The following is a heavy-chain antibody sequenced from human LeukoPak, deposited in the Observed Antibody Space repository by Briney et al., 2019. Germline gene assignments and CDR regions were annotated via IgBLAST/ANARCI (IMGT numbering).Heavy chain of an antibody. CDR1: GFTFSNYW. V-gene: IGHV3-7*03. D-gene: IGHD6-19*01. Sequence: GGSLRLSCAASGFTFSNYWMNWVRQAPGKGLEWVANIKQDGSAKYYVDSVKGRLTISRDNAKNSLYLQMNSLRAEDTALYYCAKDWVRYSSGWYAFDYWGQGTLVTVSS. CDR3: AKDWVRYSSGWYAFDY. J-gene: IGHJ4*02. CDR2: IKQDGSAK.